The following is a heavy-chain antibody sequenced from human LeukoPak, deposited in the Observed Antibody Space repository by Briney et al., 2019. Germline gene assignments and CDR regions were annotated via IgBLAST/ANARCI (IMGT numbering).Heavy chain of an antibody. CDR3: ARKALLAAFDY. D-gene: IGHD6-6*01. V-gene: IGHV1-18*01. CDR1: GYTFTSYG. CDR2: ISGYNGNT. J-gene: IGHJ4*02. Sequence: ASLKLSCKASGYTFTSYGISWVRQAPGQGLEWMGLISGYNGNTNYAQKVQGRVNMTKDTSTSTDYLELRSLRSDDTAVYYCARKALLAAFDYWGEGTLVSVSS.